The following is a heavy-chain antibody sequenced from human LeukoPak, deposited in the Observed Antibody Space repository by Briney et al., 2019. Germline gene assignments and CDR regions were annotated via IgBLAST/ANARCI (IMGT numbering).Heavy chain of an antibody. CDR2: INHSGST. CDR3: ARVQPMFISRPHFDS. D-gene: IGHD6-13*01. V-gene: IGHV4-34*01. J-gene: IGHJ4*02. Sequence: SETLSLTCAVYGGSFSGYYWSWIRQPPGKGLEWIGEINHSGSTNYNPSLKSRVTISVDTSKNQSSLKLSSVTAADTAVYYCARVQPMFISRPHFDSWGQGTLVTVSS. CDR1: GGSFSGYY.